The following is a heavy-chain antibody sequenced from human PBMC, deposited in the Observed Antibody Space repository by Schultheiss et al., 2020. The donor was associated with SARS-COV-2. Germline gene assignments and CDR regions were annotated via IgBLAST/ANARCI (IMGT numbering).Heavy chain of an antibody. CDR1: GYTFTSYA. D-gene: IGHD6-13*01. J-gene: IGHJ6*02. V-gene: IGHV1-3*01. Sequence: ASVKVFCKASGYTFTSYAMHWVRQAPGQRLEWMGWINAGNGNTNYAQKFQERVTITRDMSTSTAYMELSSLRSEDTAVYYCAKRRGSSSWSAGMDVWGQGTTVTVSS. CDR3: AKRRGSSSWSAGMDV. CDR2: INAGNGNT.